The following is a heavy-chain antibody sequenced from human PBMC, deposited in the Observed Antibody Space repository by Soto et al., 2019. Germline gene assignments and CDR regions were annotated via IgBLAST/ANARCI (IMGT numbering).Heavy chain of an antibody. CDR1: GGSISSGGYY. CDR2: IYYSGST. D-gene: IGHD3-3*01. V-gene: IGHV4-31*03. J-gene: IGHJ3*02. Sequence: SETLSLTCTVSGGSISSGGYYWSWIRQHPGKGLEWIGYIYYSGSTYYNPSLKSRVTISVDTSKNQFSLKLSSVTAADTAVYYCARDTSGDFWSGTSWGAFDIWGQGTMVTVSS. CDR3: ARDTSGDFWSGTSWGAFDI.